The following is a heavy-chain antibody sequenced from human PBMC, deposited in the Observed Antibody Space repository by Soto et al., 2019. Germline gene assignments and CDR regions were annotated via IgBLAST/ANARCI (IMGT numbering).Heavy chain of an antibody. J-gene: IGHJ6*02. V-gene: IGHV4-34*01. CDR2: INHSGST. Sequence: SETLSLTCAVYGGSFSGYYWSWIRQPPGKGLEWIGEINHSGSTNYNPSLKSRVTISVDTSKNQFSLKLSSVTAADTAVYYCARDEGHYDFWSGYHASYYYYGMDVWGQGTTVTVSS. CDR1: GGSFSGYY. D-gene: IGHD3-3*01. CDR3: ARDEGHYDFWSGYHASYYYYGMDV.